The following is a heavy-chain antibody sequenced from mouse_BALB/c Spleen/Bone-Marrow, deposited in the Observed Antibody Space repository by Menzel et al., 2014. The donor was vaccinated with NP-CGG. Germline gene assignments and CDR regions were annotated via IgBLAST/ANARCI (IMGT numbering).Heavy chain of an antibody. V-gene: IGHV1-80*01. Sequence: QVQLQQSGAELVRPGSSVKISCKASGYAFSSYWMNWVKQRPGQGLEWIGQIYPGDSGTDYNGKFKGKATLTADKSSNTAYMQLTSLTSEDSAVYFCARGGISVDYWGQGTTLTVSS. CDR2: IYPGDSGT. J-gene: IGHJ2*01. CDR1: GYAFSSYW. CDR3: ARGGISVDY.